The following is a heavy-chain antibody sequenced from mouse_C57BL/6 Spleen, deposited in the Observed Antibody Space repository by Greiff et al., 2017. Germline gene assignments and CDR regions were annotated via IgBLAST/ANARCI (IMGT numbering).Heavy chain of an antibody. D-gene: IGHD2-3*01. CDR2: IYPGSGST. CDR1: GYTFTSYW. Sequence: VQLQQPGAELVKPGASVKMSCKASGYTFTSYWITWVKQRPGQGLEWIGDIYPGSGSTNYNEKFKSKATLTVDTSSSTAYMQLSSLTSEYSAVYYCARDDGYYLAWFAYWGQGTLVTVSA. J-gene: IGHJ3*01. CDR3: ARDDGYYLAWFAY. V-gene: IGHV1-55*01.